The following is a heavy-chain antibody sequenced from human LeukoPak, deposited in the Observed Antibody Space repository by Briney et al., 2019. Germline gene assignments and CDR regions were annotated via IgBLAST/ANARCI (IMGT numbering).Heavy chain of an antibody. D-gene: IGHD3-22*01. Sequence: SETLSLTCAVYGGSFSGYYWSWIRQPPGKGLEWIGEINHSGSTNYNPSLKSRVTISVDTSKNQFSLKLSSVTAADTAAYYCARGGWDYYDSSGAPYYFDYWGQGTLVTVSS. CDR2: INHSGST. CDR1: GGSFSGYY. CDR3: ARGGWDYYDSSGAPYYFDY. J-gene: IGHJ4*02. V-gene: IGHV4-34*01.